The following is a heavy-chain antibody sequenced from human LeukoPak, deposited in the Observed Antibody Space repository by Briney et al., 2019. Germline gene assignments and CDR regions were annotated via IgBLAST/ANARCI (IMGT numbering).Heavy chain of an antibody. D-gene: IGHD3-10*01. V-gene: IGHV3-72*01. CDR1: GFTFSYPY. J-gene: IGHJ4*02. Sequence: GGPLRLSCAASGFTFSYPYMVWVHQAPAKGLAWVGRTRHRAKSYTTEYAASVKGRFTISRDDSKNSLYLQMNSLKTEDTAVYYCVRSGSYYFDYWGQGTLVTVSS. CDR2: TRHRAKSYTT. CDR3: VRSGSYYFDY.